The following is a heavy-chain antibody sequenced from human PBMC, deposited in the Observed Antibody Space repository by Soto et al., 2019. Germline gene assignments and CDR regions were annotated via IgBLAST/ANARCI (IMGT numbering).Heavy chain of an antibody. J-gene: IGHJ5*02. D-gene: IGHD2-15*01. V-gene: IGHV3-23*01. Sequence: EVQVLETGGGLVQPGGSLRLSCAASGFTFNTYAMTWVRQAPGKGLEWVSAIISGSGGSTYYADSVKGRFTISRDNSKNTLYLQMNSLRAEETAVYYCAKVTRYCSGGSCQRWFDPWGQGTLVTVSS. CDR2: ISGSGGST. CDR3: AKVTRYCSGGSCQRWFDP. CDR1: GFTFNTYA.